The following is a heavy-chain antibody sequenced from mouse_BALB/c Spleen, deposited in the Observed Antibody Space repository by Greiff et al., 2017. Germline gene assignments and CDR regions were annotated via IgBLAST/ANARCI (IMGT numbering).Heavy chain of an antibody. V-gene: IGHV2-9*02. J-gene: IGHJ3*01. Sequence: VKLVESGPGLVAPSQSLSITCTVSGFSLTSYGVHWVRQPPGKGLEWLGVIWAGGSTNYNSALMSRLSISKDNSKSQVFLKMNSLQTDDTAMYYCAGDYDFAYWGQGTLVTVSA. D-gene: IGHD2-12*01. CDR3: AGDYDFAY. CDR2: IWAGGST. CDR1: GFSLTSYG.